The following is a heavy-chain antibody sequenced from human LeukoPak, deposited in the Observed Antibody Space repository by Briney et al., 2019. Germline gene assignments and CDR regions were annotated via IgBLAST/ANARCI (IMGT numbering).Heavy chain of an antibody. CDR1: GFTFSSYA. V-gene: IGHV3-33*08. CDR2: IWYDGSDK. J-gene: IGHJ3*02. D-gene: IGHD3-22*01. CDR3: AREDSSGYYSLDI. Sequence: GGSLRLSCAASGFTFSSYAMHWVRQAPGKGLEWVALIWYDGSDKYYADSVKGRFTISRDNSKNTLYPQMNSLRAEDTALYYCAREDSSGYYSLDIWGQGTMVTVSS.